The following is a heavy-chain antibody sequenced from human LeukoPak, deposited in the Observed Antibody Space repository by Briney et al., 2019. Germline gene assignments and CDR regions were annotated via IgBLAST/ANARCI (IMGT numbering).Heavy chain of an antibody. J-gene: IGHJ4*02. Sequence: GRSLRLSCAASGFTFSSYGMHWVRQAPGKGLEWVAVIWYDGSNKYYADSVKGRFTISRDNSKNTLYLQMNSLRAEDTAVYYCARDHGYSGYDPIDYWGQGTLVTVSS. D-gene: IGHD5-12*01. CDR1: GFTFSSYG. V-gene: IGHV3-33*01. CDR3: ARDHGYSGYDPIDY. CDR2: IWYDGSNK.